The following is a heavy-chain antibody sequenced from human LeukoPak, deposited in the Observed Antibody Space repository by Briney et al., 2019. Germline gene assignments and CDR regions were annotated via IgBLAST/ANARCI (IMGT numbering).Heavy chain of an antibody. CDR1: GYTFTSYD. CDR3: ARGGRWELPRPYAFDI. D-gene: IGHD1-26*01. V-gene: IGHV1-8*01. Sequence: ASVKVSCKASGYTFTSYDINWVRQATGQGLEWMGWMNPNSGNTGYAQKFQGRVTMTRNTSISTAYMELSRLRSDDTAVYYCARGGRWELPRPYAFDIWGQGTMVTVSS. J-gene: IGHJ3*02. CDR2: MNPNSGNT.